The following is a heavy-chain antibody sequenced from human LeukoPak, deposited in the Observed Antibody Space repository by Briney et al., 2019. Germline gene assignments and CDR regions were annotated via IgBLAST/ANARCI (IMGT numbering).Heavy chain of an antibody. CDR1: GFTFNNYA. J-gene: IGHJ4*02. CDR3: AKGLYSGYDYYFDY. CDR2: ISVSGGST. D-gene: IGHD5-12*01. V-gene: IGHV3-23*01. Sequence: QAGGSLRLSCAASGFTFNNYAMSWVRQAPGKGLEWVSTISVSGGSTYYADSVKGRFTISRDNSKNTLYLQMDSLRAEDTAIYYCAKGLYSGYDYYFDYWGQGTLVTVSS.